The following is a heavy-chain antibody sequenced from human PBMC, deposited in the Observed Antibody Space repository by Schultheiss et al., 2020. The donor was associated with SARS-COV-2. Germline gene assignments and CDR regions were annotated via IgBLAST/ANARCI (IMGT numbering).Heavy chain of an antibody. CDR3: ARVNTQGLRFGRGVDY. D-gene: IGHD5-12*01. Sequence: SETLSLTCTVSGGSISSGGYYWSWIRQPPGKGLEWIGEINHSGSTNYNPSLKSRVTISVDTSKNQFSLKLSSVTAADTAVYYCARVNTQGLRFGRGVDYWGQGTPGTVSS. V-gene: IGHV4-39*07. CDR2: INHSGST. J-gene: IGHJ4*02. CDR1: GGSISSGGYY.